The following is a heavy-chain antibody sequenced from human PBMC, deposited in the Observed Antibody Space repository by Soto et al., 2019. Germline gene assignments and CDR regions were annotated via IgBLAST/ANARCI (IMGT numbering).Heavy chain of an antibody. V-gene: IGHV4-30-4*01. CDR1: GGPISSGDYY. CDR3: AREDCSSTSCPFDY. J-gene: IGHJ4*02. CDR2: IYYSGST. Sequence: PSETLSLTCTVSGGPISSGDYYWSWIRQPPGKGLEWIGYIYYSGSTYYNPSLKSRVTISVDTSKNQFSLKLSSVTAADTAVYYCAREDCSSTSCPFDYWGQGTLVTVSS. D-gene: IGHD2-2*01.